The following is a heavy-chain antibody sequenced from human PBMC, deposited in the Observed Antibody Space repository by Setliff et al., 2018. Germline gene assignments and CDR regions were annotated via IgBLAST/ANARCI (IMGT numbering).Heavy chain of an antibody. D-gene: IGHD3-3*01. CDR1: GGSISSSSSY. V-gene: IGHV4-39*07. CDR2: IYHSGST. CDR3: AREPTYYNFWSGNYRYYYYMDV. J-gene: IGHJ6*03. Sequence: KTSETLSLTCTVSGGSISSSSSYWGWIRQPPGKGLEWIGSIYHSGSTNYNPSLKGRVTISVDTSKHQFSLKLSSVTAADTAVYYCAREPTYYNFWSGNYRYYYYMDVWGKGTPVTVSS.